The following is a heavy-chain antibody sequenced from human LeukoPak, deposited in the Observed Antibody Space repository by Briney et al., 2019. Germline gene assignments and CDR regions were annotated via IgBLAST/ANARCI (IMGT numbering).Heavy chain of an antibody. J-gene: IGHJ4*02. CDR3: ARAPSDPKLTARKYSPTTFDY. Sequence: PSETLSLTCTVSGGSISSYYWSWIRQPPGKGLEWIGYIYNSGSTNYSPSLKSRVTISVDTSKNQFSLKLSSVTAADTAVYYCARAPSDPKLTARKYSPTTFDYWGQGTLVTVSS. CDR2: IYNSGST. CDR1: GGSISSYY. V-gene: IGHV4-59*12. D-gene: IGHD2-21*02.